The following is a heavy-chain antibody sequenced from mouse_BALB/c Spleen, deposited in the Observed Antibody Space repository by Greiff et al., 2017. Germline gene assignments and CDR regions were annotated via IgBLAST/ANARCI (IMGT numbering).Heavy chain of an antibody. CDR1: GYTFTSYW. V-gene: IGHV1-69*02. J-gene: IGHJ2*01. CDR3: TRGGYEGDY. D-gene: IGHD2-2*01. CDR2: IYPSDSYT. Sequence: VQLQQPGAELVRPGASVKLSCKASGYTFTSYWINWVKQRPGQGLEWIGNIYPSDSYTNYNQKFKDKATLTVDKSSSTAYMQLSSPTSEDSAVYYCTRGGYEGDYWGQGTTLTVSS.